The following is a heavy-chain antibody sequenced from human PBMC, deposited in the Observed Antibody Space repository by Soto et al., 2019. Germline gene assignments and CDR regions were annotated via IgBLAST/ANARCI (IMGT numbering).Heavy chain of an antibody. J-gene: IGHJ4*02. CDR1: GGTFSSES. V-gene: IGHV1-69*13. CDR3: ARSGGLDRDFNY. Sequence: SVKVSCKASGGTFSSESLSLVRQAPGQGLEWMGGISPMFDTPIYAQKFQDRVTITADESTSTAYMQLSSLRSGDTAVYYCARSGGLDRDFNYWGQGSLVTVS. CDR2: ISPMFDTP. D-gene: IGHD2-15*01.